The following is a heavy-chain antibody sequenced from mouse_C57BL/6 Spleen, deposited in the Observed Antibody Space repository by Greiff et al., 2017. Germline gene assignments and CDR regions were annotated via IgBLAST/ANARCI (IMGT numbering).Heavy chain of an antibody. CDR1: GYTFTSYW. CDR3: ARAAQAAWFAY. Sequence: QVQLKQPGAELVKPGASVKLSCKASGYTFTSYWMHWVKQRPGRGLEWIGRIDPNSGGTKYNEKFKSKATLTVDKPSSTAYMQLSSLISQDSAVYYCARAAQAAWFAYWGQGTLVTVSA. D-gene: IGHD3-2*02. J-gene: IGHJ3*01. V-gene: IGHV1-72*01. CDR2: IDPNSGGT.